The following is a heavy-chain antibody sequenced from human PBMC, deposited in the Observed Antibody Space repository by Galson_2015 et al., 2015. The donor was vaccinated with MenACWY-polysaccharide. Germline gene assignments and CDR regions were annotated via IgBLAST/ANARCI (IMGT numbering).Heavy chain of an antibody. CDR1: GYTFSSYA. V-gene: IGHV1-8*01. D-gene: IGHD6-19*01. CDR2: MNPTSGNT. CDR3: ARGRRDTAVAAPAAVLLDY. Sequence: SVKVSCKASGYTFSSYAINWVRQATGQRLEWMGWMNPTSGNTGYAQKFQGRVTMTRNTSISTAYMELSSLTSEDTAVYYCARGRRDTAVAAPAAVLLDYWGQGILVTVSS. J-gene: IGHJ4*02.